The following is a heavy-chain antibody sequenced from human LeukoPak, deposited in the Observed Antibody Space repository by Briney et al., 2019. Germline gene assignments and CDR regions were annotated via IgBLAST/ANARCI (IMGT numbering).Heavy chain of an antibody. Sequence: SETLSLTCAVYGGSFSGYSWSWIRQPPGKGLEWIGYIYHSGSTYYNPSLKSRVTISVDRSKNQFSLKLSSVTAADTAVYYCARGEVLAGYFDYWGQGTLVTVSS. CDR2: IYHSGST. D-gene: IGHD2-8*02. CDR3: ARGEVLAGYFDY. CDR1: GGSFSGYS. J-gene: IGHJ4*02. V-gene: IGHV4-30-2*01.